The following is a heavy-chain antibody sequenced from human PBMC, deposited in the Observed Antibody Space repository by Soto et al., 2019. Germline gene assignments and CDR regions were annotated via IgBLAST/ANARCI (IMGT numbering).Heavy chain of an antibody. CDR3: AREGEYSSSPIYYGMDV. J-gene: IGHJ6*02. CDR1: GGTFSSYA. V-gene: IGHV1-69*13. Sequence: SVKVSFKASGGTFSSYAISWLRQAPGQGLEWMGGIIPIFGTANYARKFQGRVTITADESTSTAYMELSSLRSEDTAVYYCAREGEYSSSPIYYGMDVWGQGTTVTVSS. D-gene: IGHD6-6*01. CDR2: IIPIFGTA.